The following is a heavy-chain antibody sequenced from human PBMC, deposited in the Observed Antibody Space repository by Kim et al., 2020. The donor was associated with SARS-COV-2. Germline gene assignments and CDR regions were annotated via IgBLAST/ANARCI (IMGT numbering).Heavy chain of an antibody. D-gene: IGHD2-15*01. Sequence: GSTYCNPSLKSRVTISVDTSKNQFSLKLSSVTAAHTAVYYCARQGGGHDYWGQGTLVTVSS. J-gene: IGHJ4*02. CDR3: ARQGGGHDY. CDR2: GST. V-gene: IGHV4-39*07.